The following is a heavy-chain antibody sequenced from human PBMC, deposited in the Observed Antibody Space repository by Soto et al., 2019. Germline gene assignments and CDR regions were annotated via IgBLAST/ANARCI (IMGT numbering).Heavy chain of an antibody. V-gene: IGHV4-30-2*06. Sequence: SETLSLTCTVSGGSISSGGYSWTWIRRSPGKGLEWIGYTYQSGSAYYNPSLKSRVTISVDRSKNQFSLNLTSVTAADTAVYYCARDYYGMDVWGQGTTVTVSS. CDR3: ARDYYGMDV. CDR1: GGSISSGGYS. J-gene: IGHJ6*02. CDR2: TYQSGSA.